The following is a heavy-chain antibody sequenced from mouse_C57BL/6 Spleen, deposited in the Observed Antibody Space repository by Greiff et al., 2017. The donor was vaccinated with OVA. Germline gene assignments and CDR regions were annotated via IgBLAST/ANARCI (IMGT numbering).Heavy chain of an antibody. V-gene: IGHV1-61*01. D-gene: IGHD3-2*02. CDR2: IYPSDSET. CDR1: GYTFTSYW. Sequence: QVQLQQPGAELVRPGSSVKLSCKASGYTFTSYWMDWVKQRPGQGLEWIGNIYPSDSETHYNQKFKDKATLTVDKSSSTAYMQLSSLTSEDSAVSYCARPLLDRSGFSYALDYWGQGTSVTVSS. CDR3: ARPLLDRSGFSYALDY. J-gene: IGHJ4*01.